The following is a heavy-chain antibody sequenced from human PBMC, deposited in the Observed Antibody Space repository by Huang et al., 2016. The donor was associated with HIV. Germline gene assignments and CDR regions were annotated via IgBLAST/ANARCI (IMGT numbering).Heavy chain of an antibody. CDR3: ARGQSGPSQWLASLGNYYYYMDV. V-gene: IGHV4-39*02. CDR2: IYYSGDS. Sequence: QLQLQESGPGPVKPSATLSLTCSVSGGSISGSRYYWGWIRQPPGKGLEWIGSIYYSGDSHYSPSLKSRVTTSVDTSKNHFSLKLSSVTAADTAVYYCARGQSGPSQWLASLGNYYYYMDVWGKGTTVTVSS. CDR1: GGSISGSRYY. D-gene: IGHD6-19*01. J-gene: IGHJ6*03.